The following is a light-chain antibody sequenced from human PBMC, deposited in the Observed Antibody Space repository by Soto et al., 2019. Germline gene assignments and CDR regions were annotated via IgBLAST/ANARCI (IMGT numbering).Light chain of an antibody. V-gene: IGLV1-40*01. J-gene: IGLJ2*01. Sequence: QSVLTQPPSVSGAPGQRVTISCTGSSSDIGAGYDVHWYQQVPGTAPKLLISANTNRPSGVPDRFSGSKSGTSGSLAINGLQAEDEADYYCQSYDSRLSGAVIFGGGTKLTVL. CDR3: QSYDSRLSGAVI. CDR2: ANT. CDR1: SSDIGAGYD.